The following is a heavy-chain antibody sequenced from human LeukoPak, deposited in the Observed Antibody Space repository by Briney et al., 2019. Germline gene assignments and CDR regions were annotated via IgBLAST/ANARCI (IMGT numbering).Heavy chain of an antibody. CDR1: GYTFTGYC. J-gene: IGHJ4*02. V-gene: IGHV1-2*02. CDR2: INPNSGGT. Sequence: ASVKVSCKASGYTFTGYCMHWVRQAPGQGLEWMGWINPNSGGTNYAQKFQGRVTMTRDTSISTAYMELSRLRSDDTAVYYCARGAGSDHTNYDFWSGYYESEFDYWGQGTLVTVSS. D-gene: IGHD3-3*01. CDR3: ARGAGSDHTNYDFWSGYYESEFDY.